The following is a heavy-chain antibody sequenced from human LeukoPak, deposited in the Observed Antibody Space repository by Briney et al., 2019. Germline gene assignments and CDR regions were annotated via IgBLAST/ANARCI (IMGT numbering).Heavy chain of an antibody. Sequence: GASVKVSCKASGYTFTGYYMHWVRQAPGQGLEWMGRINPNSGGTNYAQKFQGRVTMTRDTSISTAYMELSRLRSDDTAVYYCATIAAAGTSDFDYWGQGTLVTVSS. CDR2: INPNSGGT. CDR3: ATIAAAGTSDFDY. J-gene: IGHJ4*02. CDR1: GYTFTGYY. D-gene: IGHD6-13*01. V-gene: IGHV1-2*06.